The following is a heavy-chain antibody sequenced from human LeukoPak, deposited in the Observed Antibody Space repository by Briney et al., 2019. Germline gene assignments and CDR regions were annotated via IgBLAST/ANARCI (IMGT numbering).Heavy chain of an antibody. CDR3: ARRKCTSCSASDAFDI. D-gene: IGHD2-2*01. J-gene: IGHJ3*02. V-gene: IGHV1-8*03. Sequence: ASVKVSCKASGYTFTSYDINWVRQATGQGLEWMGWMNPNSGNTGYAQKFQGRVTITRNTSISTAYMELSSLRSEDTAVYYCARRKCTSCSASDAFDIWGQGTMVTVSS. CDR2: MNPNSGNT. CDR1: GYTFTSYD.